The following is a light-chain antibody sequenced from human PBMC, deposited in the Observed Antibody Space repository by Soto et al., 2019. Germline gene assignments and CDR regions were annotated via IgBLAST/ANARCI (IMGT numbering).Light chain of an antibody. Sequence: EIVLTQSPGTLSLSPGERATLSCRASQSVSNNYVAGYQQKPGQAPRLLIFRASIKATDIPDRFSGSGSGKEGILTIRGLEPKDSGIDHCHQHCRAPETFSQRNQLEIK. CDR2: RAS. J-gene: IGKJ1*01. CDR1: QSVSNNY. CDR3: HQHCRAPET. V-gene: IGKV3-20*01.